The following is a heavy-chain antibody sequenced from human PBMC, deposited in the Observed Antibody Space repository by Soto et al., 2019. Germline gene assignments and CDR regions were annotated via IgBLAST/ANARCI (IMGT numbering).Heavy chain of an antibody. CDR3: AKDHTRYSGSYYPWFDP. CDR1: GFTFSSYG. V-gene: IGHV3-30*18. CDR2: ISYDGSNK. J-gene: IGHJ5*02. Sequence: PGGSLRLSCAASGFTFSSYGMHWVRQAPGKGLEWVAVISYDGSNKYYADSVKGRFTISRDNSKNTLYLQMNSLRAEDTAVYYCAKDHTRYSGSYYPWFDPWGQGTLVTVSS. D-gene: IGHD1-26*01.